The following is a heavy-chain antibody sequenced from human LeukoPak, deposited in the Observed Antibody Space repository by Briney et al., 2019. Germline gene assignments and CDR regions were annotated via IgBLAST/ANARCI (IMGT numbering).Heavy chain of an antibody. CDR1: GFTFSNYW. V-gene: IGHV3-21*01. Sequence: GGSLRLSCEASGFTFSNYWMHWVRQAPGKGLEWVSSISGSSNYIYYADSVKGRFTISRDNAKNSLYLQMNSLRAEDTAVYYCARDLGEHFDYWGQGTLVTVSS. CDR3: ARDLGEHFDY. CDR2: ISGSSNYI. J-gene: IGHJ4*02. D-gene: IGHD3-16*01.